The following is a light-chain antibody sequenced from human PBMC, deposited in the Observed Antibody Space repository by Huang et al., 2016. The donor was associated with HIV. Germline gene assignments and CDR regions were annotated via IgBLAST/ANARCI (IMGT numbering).Light chain of an antibody. CDR2: AAS. Sequence: DIQMTQSPSSLSASVGDRVTITCRASRGISNSLAWYQQQPGKAPKLLLYAASRLQGGVPSRFSGSGSRTDYTLTISSLQPEDSATYYCQQYYITTLSFGGGTKVEIK. V-gene: IGKV1-NL1*01. CDR3: QQYYITTLS. CDR1: RGISNS. J-gene: IGKJ4*01.